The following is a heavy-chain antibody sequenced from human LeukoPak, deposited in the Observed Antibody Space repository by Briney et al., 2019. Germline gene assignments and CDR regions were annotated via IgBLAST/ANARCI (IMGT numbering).Heavy chain of an antibody. Sequence: WGSLRLSCAASGFTFSSYAMSWVRQAPGKGLEWVSAISGSGGSTYYADSVKGRFTISRDNSKNTLYLQMNSLRAEDTAVYYCAKGTQWLLQYFDYWGQGTLVAVSS. V-gene: IGHV3-23*01. J-gene: IGHJ4*02. D-gene: IGHD6-19*01. CDR3: AKGTQWLLQYFDY. CDR2: ISGSGGST. CDR1: GFTFSSYA.